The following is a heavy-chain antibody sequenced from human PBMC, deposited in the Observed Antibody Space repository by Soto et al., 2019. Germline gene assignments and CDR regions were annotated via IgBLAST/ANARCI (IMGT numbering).Heavy chain of an antibody. V-gene: IGHV1-8*01. CDR2: MNPNSGNT. CDR3: ARASITMIVVH. CDR1: GYTFTSYY. J-gene: IGHJ4*02. D-gene: IGHD3-22*01. Sequence: GASVKVSCKASGYTFTSYYINWVRQATGQGLEWMGWMNPNSGNTGYAQKFQGRVTMTRDTSTSTVYMELSSLRSEDTAVYYCARASITMIVVHWGQGTLVTVSS.